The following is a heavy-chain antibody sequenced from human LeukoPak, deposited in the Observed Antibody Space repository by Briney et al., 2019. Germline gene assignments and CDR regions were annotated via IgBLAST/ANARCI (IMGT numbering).Heavy chain of an antibody. D-gene: IGHD6-13*01. CDR2: IYHSGST. J-gene: IGHJ4*02. CDR1: GGSISSGGYY. Sequence: SQTLSLTCTVSGGSISSGGYYWSWIRQPPGKGLEWIGYIYHSGSTYYNPSLKSRVTLSVDTSKKQLSLNLSSVTAADTAVYYCASLNSGYSSSWGRHYFDYWGQGTLVTVSS. CDR3: ASLNSGYSSSWGRHYFDY. V-gene: IGHV4-30-2*02.